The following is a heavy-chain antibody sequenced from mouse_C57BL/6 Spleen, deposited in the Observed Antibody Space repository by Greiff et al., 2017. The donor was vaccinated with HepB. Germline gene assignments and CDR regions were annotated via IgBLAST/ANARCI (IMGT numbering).Heavy chain of an antibody. J-gene: IGHJ2*01. CDR1: GYTFTSYT. D-gene: IGHD4-1*01. CDR2: INPSSGYT. Sequence: VQLQQSGAELARPGASVKMSCKASGYTFTSYTMHWVKQRPGQGLEWIGYINPSSGYTKYNQKFKDKVTLTADKSSSTAYMQLSSLTSEDSAVYYCARGGNWDVGYWGQGTTLTVSS. V-gene: IGHV1-4*01. CDR3: ARGGNWDVGY.